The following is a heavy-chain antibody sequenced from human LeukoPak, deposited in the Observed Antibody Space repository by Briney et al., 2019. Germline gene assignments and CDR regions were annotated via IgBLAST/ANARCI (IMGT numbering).Heavy chain of an antibody. CDR1: GFTFSSYS. Sequence: GGSLRLSCAASGFTFSSYSMNWVRQAPGKGLEWVSYISSSSSTIYYADSVKGRFTISRDNSKNTLYLQMNSLRAEDTAVYYCAKDYAWFGVVSPPYFDYWGQGTLVTVSS. V-gene: IGHV3-48*01. D-gene: IGHD3-3*01. CDR3: AKDYAWFGVVSPPYFDY. J-gene: IGHJ4*02. CDR2: ISSSSSTI.